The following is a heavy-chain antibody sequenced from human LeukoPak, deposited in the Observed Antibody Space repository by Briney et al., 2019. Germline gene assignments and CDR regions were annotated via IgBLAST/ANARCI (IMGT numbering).Heavy chain of an antibody. V-gene: IGHV4-59*01. CDR1: GGSISSYY. Sequence: SETLSLTCSVSGGSISSYYWSWIRQPPGKGLEWIGYIYYSGSTNYNPSLKSRVTISIDTSKKQLSLKLSSVTAADTAVYYCAREIAGYYDSSGYPGFDYWGQGTLVTVSS. CDR2: IYYSGST. CDR3: AREIAGYYDSSGYPGFDY. J-gene: IGHJ4*02. D-gene: IGHD3-22*01.